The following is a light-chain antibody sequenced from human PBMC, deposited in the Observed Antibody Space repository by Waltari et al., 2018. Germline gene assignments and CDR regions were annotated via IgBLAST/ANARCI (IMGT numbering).Light chain of an antibody. CDR1: SSNFGAGYD. V-gene: IGLV1-40*01. Sequence: QPVLTQPPSMSGAPGPKVTIPCTGGSSNFGAGYDVHGYQQCPGTAPKPLIFGNTKRPAGVPGRFSGSRSGTSASLAIAGLQSEDEAVDYCQSFDSSLSASVFGGGTKLTVL. J-gene: IGLJ3*02. CDR3: QSFDSSLSASV. CDR2: GNT.